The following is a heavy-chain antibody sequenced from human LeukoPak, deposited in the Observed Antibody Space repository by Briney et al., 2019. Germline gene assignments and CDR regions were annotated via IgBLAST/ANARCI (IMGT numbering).Heavy chain of an antibody. CDR1: GYTFTGYY. D-gene: IGHD3-22*01. J-gene: IGHJ4*02. CDR2: INPNSGGT. Sequence: ASVKVSCKASGYTFTGYYMHWVRQAPGQGLEWMGWINPNSGGTNYAQMFQGRVTMTRDTSISTAYMELSRLRSDDTAVYYCARDSSGYYRGGFLDYWGQGTLVTVSS. V-gene: IGHV1-2*02. CDR3: ARDSSGYYRGGFLDY.